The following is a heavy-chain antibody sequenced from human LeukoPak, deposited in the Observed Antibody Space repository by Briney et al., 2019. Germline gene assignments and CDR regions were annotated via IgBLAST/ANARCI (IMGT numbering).Heavy chain of an antibody. J-gene: IGHJ4*02. CDR1: GFTFSSYA. CDR2: ISGSGGST. CDR3: ARVGFGELPQERIDY. D-gene: IGHD3-10*01. Sequence: PGGSLRLSCAASGFTFSSYAMSWVRQAPGKGLEWVSAISGSGGSTYYADSVKGRFTISRDNSKNTLYLQMNSLRAEDTAVYYCARVGFGELPQERIDYWGQGTLVTVSS. V-gene: IGHV3-23*01.